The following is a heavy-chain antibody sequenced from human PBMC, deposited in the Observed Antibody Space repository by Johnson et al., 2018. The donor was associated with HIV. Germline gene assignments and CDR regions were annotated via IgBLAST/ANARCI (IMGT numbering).Heavy chain of an antibody. V-gene: IGHV3-23*04. CDR1: GFSFSSYA. J-gene: IGHJ3*01. Sequence: MQLVESGGGLVQPGGSLRLSCAASGFSFSSYAMSWVRQDPEKGLEWVSTISGSGGSTYYADSVRGRFTITRDNSKNTLYLQMISLRADDTAVYYCAKIMSKWSVDDDAFDVWGQGTMVTVSS. CDR2: ISGSGGST. CDR3: AKIMSKWSVDDDAFDV. D-gene: IGHD2-15*01.